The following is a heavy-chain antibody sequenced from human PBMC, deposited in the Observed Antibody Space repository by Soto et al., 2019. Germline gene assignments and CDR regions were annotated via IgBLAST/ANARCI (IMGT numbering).Heavy chain of an antibody. CDR1: GVSLTSGTYY. J-gene: IGHJ4*02. V-gene: IGHV4-31*03. Sequence: QVQLQESGPGLVKPSQTQSLTCSVSGVSLTSGTYYWSWIRQHPGKGLEWIGYIFYSGSTDYNPSLKSRVNISVDTSKNQFSLKLSSVTAADTAVYYCASTEDFFDYWGQGTLVTVSS. CDR3: ASTEDFFDY. CDR2: IFYSGST.